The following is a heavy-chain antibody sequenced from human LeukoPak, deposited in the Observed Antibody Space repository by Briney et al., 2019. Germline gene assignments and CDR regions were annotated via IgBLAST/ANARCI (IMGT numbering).Heavy chain of an antibody. D-gene: IGHD6-13*01. J-gene: IGHJ4*02. CDR3: AGQPAAGEVDY. V-gene: IGHV3-9*01. CDR1: GFTFDDYA. CDR2: ISWNSGSI. Sequence: PGGSLRLSCAASGFTFDDYAMHWVRHAPGKGLEWVSGISWNSGSIGYADSVKGRFTISRDNAKNSLYLQMNSLRAEDTALYYCAGQPAAGEVDYWGQGTLVTVSS.